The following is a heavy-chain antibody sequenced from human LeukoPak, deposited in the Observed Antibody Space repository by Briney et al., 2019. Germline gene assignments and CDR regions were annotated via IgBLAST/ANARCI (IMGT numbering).Heavy chain of an antibody. Sequence: SQTLSLTCTVSGGSISSGGYYWRWLRQHPGKGLEWIGYIYYSGSTYYNPSLKSRVTISVDTSKNQFSLKLSSVTAADTAVYYCAREDCSGGSCYFDYWGQGTLVTVSS. D-gene: IGHD2-15*01. J-gene: IGHJ4*02. CDR2: IYYSGST. CDR3: AREDCSGGSCYFDY. CDR1: GGSISSGGYY. V-gene: IGHV4-31*03.